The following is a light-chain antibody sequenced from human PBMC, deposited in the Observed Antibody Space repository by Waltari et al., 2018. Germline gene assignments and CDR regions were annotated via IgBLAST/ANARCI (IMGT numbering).Light chain of an antibody. CDR1: QSIGNY. CDR3: QHFNSYPFI. Sequence: DIQMTQSPSTLSASVGDRVTITCRASQSIGNYLAWYQQKPGKAPKLLIFMASTLQCEVPSRFSGSGSGTEFALTISGLQADDFATYFCQHFNSYPFIFGRGTKLEIK. V-gene: IGKV1-5*03. J-gene: IGKJ2*01. CDR2: MAS.